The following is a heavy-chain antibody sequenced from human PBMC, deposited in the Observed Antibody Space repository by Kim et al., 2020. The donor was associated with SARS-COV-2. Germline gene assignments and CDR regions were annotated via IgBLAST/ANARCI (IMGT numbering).Heavy chain of an antibody. CDR2: IYYSGST. J-gene: IGHJ3*02. Sequence: SETLSLTCTVSGGSISSSSYYWGWIRQPPGQGLEWIGSIYYSGSTYYNPSLKSAVTISVDTSKNQFSLKLSSVTAADTAVYYCARHYQSPYYGDYVGAFDIWGQGTMVTVSS. V-gene: IGHV4-39*01. CDR3: ARHYQSPYYGDYVGAFDI. D-gene: IGHD4-17*01. CDR1: GGSISSSSYY.